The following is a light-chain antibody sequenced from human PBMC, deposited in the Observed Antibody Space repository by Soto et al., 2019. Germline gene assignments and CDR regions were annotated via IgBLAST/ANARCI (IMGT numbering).Light chain of an antibody. Sequence: QSVLTQPASVSGSPGQSITISCSGTSSDVGGYDYVSWYQQHPGKAPKLMIYEVSNRPSGISSRFSASKSGNTASLTISGLQAEDEADYYCSAYTSSSSVAFGGGTKLTVL. J-gene: IGLJ2*01. CDR3: SAYTSSSSVA. CDR1: SSDVGGYDY. CDR2: EVS. V-gene: IGLV2-14*01.